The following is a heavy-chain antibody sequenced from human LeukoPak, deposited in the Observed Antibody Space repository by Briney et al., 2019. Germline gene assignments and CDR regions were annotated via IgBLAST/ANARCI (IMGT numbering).Heavy chain of an antibody. CDR2: ISGSGDST. D-gene: IGHD3-3*01. CDR1: GFTFSSYE. J-gene: IGHJ4*02. V-gene: IGHV3-23*01. Sequence: GGSLRLSCAASGFTFSSYEMNWVRQAPGKGLEWVSSISGSGDSTDYADSVKGRFTISRDNSKNTLYLQMNSLRAEDTAVYYCAKPYYDFWSGPSSDYWGQGTLVTVSS. CDR3: AKPYYDFWSGPSSDY.